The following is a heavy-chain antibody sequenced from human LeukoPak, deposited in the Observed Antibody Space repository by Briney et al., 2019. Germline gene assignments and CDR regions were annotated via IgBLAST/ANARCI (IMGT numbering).Heavy chain of an antibody. J-gene: IGHJ5*02. CDR2: INPKTGDT. Sequence: VASVKVSCTASGYTFIDYYIHWVRQAPGQGLECMGWINPKTGDTNYVEKFQGRLTLTRETSISTAYMALSRLNSDDTAMYFCARDLVMGYSQGWFDPWGQGTLVTVSS. CDR1: GYTFIDYY. D-gene: IGHD5-12*01. CDR3: ARDLVMGYSQGWFDP. V-gene: IGHV1-2*02.